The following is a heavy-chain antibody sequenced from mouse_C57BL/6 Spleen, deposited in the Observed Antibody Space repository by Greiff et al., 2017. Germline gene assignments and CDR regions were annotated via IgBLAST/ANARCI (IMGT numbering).Heavy chain of an antibody. V-gene: IGHV5-17*01. CDR2: ISSGSSTI. CDR1: GFTFSDSG. Sequence: DVQLVESGGGLVKPGGSLKLSCAASGFTFSDSGMHWVRQAPEKGLEWVAYISSGSSTIYYADTVKGRFPISRDNAKNTLFLQMPSLRSEDTAMYSCARNGGLAMDYWGQGPSVTVSS. J-gene: IGHJ4*01. CDR3: ARNGGLAMDY.